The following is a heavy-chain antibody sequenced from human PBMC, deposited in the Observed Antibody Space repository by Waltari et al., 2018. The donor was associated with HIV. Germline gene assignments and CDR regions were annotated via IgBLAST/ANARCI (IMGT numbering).Heavy chain of an antibody. CDR3: AASPERPGFEAPLFFFDY. D-gene: IGHD5-12*01. J-gene: IGHJ4*02. CDR1: RDVFTNFS. V-gene: IGHV1-69*13. CDR2: ITPVFGTT. Sequence: VQLVQSGAEMKKPGSSVRLSCTCSRDVFTNFSFNWLRLAPGQRPECMAEITPVFGTTDYARKFRGRVTLSADKSASTIYMDLRSLSSGDTAVYYCAASPERPGFEAPLFFFDYWGQGTLITVSS.